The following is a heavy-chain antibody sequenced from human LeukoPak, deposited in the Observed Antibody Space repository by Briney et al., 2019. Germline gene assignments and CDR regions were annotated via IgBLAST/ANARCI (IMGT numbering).Heavy chain of an antibody. J-gene: IGHJ4*02. CDR1: GGSISSGDYY. D-gene: IGHD4-17*01. CDR2: IYYSGST. V-gene: IGHV4-30-4*01. Sequence: PSETLSLTCTVSGGSISSGDYYWSWIRQPPGKGLEWIGYIYYSGSTYYKPSLKSRVTISVDTSKNQFSLKLSSVTAADTAVYYCARVRGDYGSSYYFDYWGQGTLVTVSS. CDR3: ARVRGDYGSSYYFDY.